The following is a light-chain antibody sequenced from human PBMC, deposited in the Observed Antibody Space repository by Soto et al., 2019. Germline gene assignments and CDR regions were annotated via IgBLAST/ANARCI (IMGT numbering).Light chain of an antibody. J-gene: IGKJ4*01. CDR3: QQSFSFPAT. Sequence: IPMTQSPSSLSASVGDRVTIPCRASQSISDSLNWYQHKPGTAPKLLIYAASSLQSGVPSRFSGGGSGTDFTLTISSLQPEDFVTYFCQQSFSFPATFGGGTKVDIK. V-gene: IGKV1-39*01. CDR1: QSISDS. CDR2: AAS.